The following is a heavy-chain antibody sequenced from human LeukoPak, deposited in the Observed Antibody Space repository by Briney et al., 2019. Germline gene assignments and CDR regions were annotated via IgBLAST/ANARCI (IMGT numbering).Heavy chain of an antibody. V-gene: IGHV1-69*02. Sequence: SVKVSCKTSGGTFSSHTISWVRQAPEQGLEWMGRIIPLFGIVNYAQKFQDRVTITADKSASTAYMEVSSLRSEDTAVYYCARIPSGDVDTAMVMYYHYGMDVWGQGTTVTVSS. CDR3: ARIPSGDVDTAMVMYYHYGMDV. CDR1: GGTFSSHT. CDR2: IIPLFGIV. D-gene: IGHD5-18*01. J-gene: IGHJ6*02.